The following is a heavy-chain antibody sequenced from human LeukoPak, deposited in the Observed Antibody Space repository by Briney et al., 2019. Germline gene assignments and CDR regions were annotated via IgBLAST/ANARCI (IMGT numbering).Heavy chain of an antibody. D-gene: IGHD1-20*01. CDR1: GGSITDYY. CDR2: MYYSGSA. J-gene: IGHJ5*02. V-gene: IGHV4-59*08. Sequence: PSETLSLTCTVSGGSITDYYWSWIRHSSGKGLEWIGYMYYSGSAYYSPSLKSRVTISIDTSKNQFSLKLNSVTAADTAVYYCARHSNWNGGVDWFDPWGQGTQVTVSS. CDR3: ARHSNWNGGVDWFDP.